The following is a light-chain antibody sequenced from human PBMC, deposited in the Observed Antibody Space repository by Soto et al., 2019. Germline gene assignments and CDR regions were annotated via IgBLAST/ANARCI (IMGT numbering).Light chain of an antibody. CDR2: GVT. J-gene: IGLJ1*01. Sequence: QSVLAQPTSVSGSPGRSITISCTGNHNDIGTYDYVSWYQQHPGRAPRLLIHGVTTRPSGISGRFSASKSGLTASLTISGLQPEDEADYYCSSFTSNRIYVVGPGTKV. CDR1: HNDIGTYDY. V-gene: IGLV2-14*03. CDR3: SSFTSNRIYV.